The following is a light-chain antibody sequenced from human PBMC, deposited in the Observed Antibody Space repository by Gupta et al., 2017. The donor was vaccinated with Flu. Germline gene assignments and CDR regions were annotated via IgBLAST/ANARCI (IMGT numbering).Light chain of an antibody. CDR3: AAWDDSLGGCYV. V-gene: IGLV1-47*01. CDR1: SSNIGSNS. Sequence: QSLLPYPPSPSGSPGQRVPVSCSGRSSNIGSNSVYWFRQLPGTAPKPLIYSNNQRPSGVPDRFSGSKSGTSASLAISGLRSEDEADYYCAAWDDSLGGCYVFGTGTKVTVL. J-gene: IGLJ1*01. CDR2: SNN.